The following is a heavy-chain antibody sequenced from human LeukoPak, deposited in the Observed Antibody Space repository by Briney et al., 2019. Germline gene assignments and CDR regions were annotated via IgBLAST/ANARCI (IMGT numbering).Heavy chain of an antibody. D-gene: IGHD1-26*01. CDR3: ARGRAGATEN. V-gene: IGHV4-34*01. Sequence: PSETLSLTCAVYGGSFSGYYWSWIRQPPGKGLEWIGEINHSGSTNYNPSLKSRVTISVDTSKNQFPLKLSSVTAADTAVYYCARGRAGATENWGQGTLVTVSS. CDR2: INHSGST. J-gene: IGHJ4*02. CDR1: GGSFSGYY.